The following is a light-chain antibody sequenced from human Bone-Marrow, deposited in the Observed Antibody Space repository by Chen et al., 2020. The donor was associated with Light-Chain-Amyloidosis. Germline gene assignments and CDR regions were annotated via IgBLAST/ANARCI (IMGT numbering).Light chain of an antibody. CDR3: QKHNYAPCS. Sequence: DIQMTQSPSSLSASVGDRVTITCRASQDIENYLAWYQQRPGQVPKLLIYSASNLQSGVPSQFSGSGSGTDFTLTISSLQPEDVATYYCQKHNYAPCSFGQGTKLEIK. J-gene: IGKJ2*04. V-gene: IGKV1-27*01. CDR2: SAS. CDR1: QDIENY.